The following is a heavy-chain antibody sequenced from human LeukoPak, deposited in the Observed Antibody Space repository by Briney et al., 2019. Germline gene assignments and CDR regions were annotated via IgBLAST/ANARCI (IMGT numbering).Heavy chain of an antibody. Sequence: ASVKVSCKASGYTFTSYGISWVRQAPGQGLEWMGWISAYNGNTNYAQKLQGRVTMTTDTSTSTAYMELRSLRSDDTAVYYCARDQEIAARPNNWFDPWGQGTLVTVSS. CDR1: GYTFTSYG. J-gene: IGHJ5*02. CDR2: ISAYNGNT. D-gene: IGHD6-6*01. CDR3: ARDQEIAARPNNWFDP. V-gene: IGHV1-18*01.